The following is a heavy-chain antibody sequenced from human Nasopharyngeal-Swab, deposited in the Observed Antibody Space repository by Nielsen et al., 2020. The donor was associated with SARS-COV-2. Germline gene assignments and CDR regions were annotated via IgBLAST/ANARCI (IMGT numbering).Heavy chain of an antibody. Sequence: GGSLRLSCAASGFTFSSYSMNWVRQAPGKGLEWASYISSSSSTIYYADSVKGRFTISRDNAKNSLYLQMNSLRAEDTAVYYCAGYCSSTSCSRNYYYYYMDVWGKGTTVTVSS. CDR3: AGYCSSTSCSRNYYYYYMDV. V-gene: IGHV3-48*04. D-gene: IGHD2-2*01. CDR2: ISSSSSTI. J-gene: IGHJ6*03. CDR1: GFTFSSYS.